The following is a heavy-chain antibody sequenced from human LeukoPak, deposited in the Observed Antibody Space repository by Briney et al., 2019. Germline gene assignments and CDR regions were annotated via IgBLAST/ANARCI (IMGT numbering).Heavy chain of an antibody. CDR3: ARSSGYMSY. CDR1: GGPFSGYY. V-gene: IGHV4-34*01. D-gene: IGHD3-22*01. J-gene: IGHJ4*02. Sequence: SETLSLTCAVYGGPFSGYYWSWIRQPPGKGLEWIGSIYHSGSTYYNPSLKSRVTISVDTSKNQFSLKLTSVTAADTAVYYCARSSGYMSYWGQGTLVTVSS. CDR2: IYHSGST.